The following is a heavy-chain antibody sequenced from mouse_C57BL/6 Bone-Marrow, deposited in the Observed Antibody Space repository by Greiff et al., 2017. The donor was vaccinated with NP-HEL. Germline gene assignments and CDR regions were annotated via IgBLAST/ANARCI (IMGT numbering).Heavy chain of an antibody. Sequence: QVQLQQPGAELVRPGSSVKLSCKASGYTFTSYWMNWVKQRPIQGLEWIGNIDPSDSDNHYNQKFKDKATLTADKSSSTAYMQLSSLTSADSAVYYSARLLLREYYFDYWGQGTTLTVSS. V-gene: IGHV1-52*01. D-gene: IGHD1-1*01. CDR2: IDPSDSDN. J-gene: IGHJ2*01. CDR3: ARLLLREYYFDY. CDR1: GYTFTSYW.